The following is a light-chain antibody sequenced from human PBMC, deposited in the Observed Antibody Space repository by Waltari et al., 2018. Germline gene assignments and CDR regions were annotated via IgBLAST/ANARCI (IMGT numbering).Light chain of an antibody. J-gene: IGLJ3*02. CDR2: QDN. V-gene: IGLV3-1*01. CDR1: NLGDKF. CDR3: QAWDSGTVV. Sequence: SYELTQSPSVSVSPGQTASISCSGDNLGDKFVSWYQQKSGQSPVLVIYQDNRRPSGIPERLSGSNSGNTATLTISGTQAMDEADYYCQAWDSGTVVFGGGTKLTVL.